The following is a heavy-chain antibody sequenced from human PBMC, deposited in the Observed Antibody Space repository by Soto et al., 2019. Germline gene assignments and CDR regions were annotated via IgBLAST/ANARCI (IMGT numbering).Heavy chain of an antibody. V-gene: IGHV1-69*01. CDR2: IIPIFGTA. CDR1: GGTFSSYA. J-gene: IGHJ4*02. D-gene: IGHD1-26*01. Sequence: QVQLVQSGAEVKKPGSSVKVSCTASGGTFSSYAISWVRQAPGQGLEWMGGIIPIFGTANYAQKFQGRVTITADESTSTAYMELSSLRSEDTAVYYCASATPAELYSGSYYGYWGQGTLVTVSS. CDR3: ASATPAELYSGSYYGY.